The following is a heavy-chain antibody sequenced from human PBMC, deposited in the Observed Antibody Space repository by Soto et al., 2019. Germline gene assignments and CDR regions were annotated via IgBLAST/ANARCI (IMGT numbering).Heavy chain of an antibody. CDR2: ISAYNGNT. J-gene: IGHJ4*02. CDR1: GYTFTSYG. D-gene: IGHD3-3*01. V-gene: IGHV1-18*01. Sequence: GASVKVSCKASGYTFTSYGISWVRQAPGQGLEWMGWISAYNGNTNYAQKRQGRVTMATDTSTSTAYMELRSLRSDDTAVYYCARPYDFWSGSGPFDYWGQGTLVTVSS. CDR3: ARPYDFWSGSGPFDY.